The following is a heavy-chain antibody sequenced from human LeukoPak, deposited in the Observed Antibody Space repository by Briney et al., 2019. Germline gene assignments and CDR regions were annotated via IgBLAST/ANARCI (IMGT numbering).Heavy chain of an antibody. D-gene: IGHD3-22*01. J-gene: IGHJ4*02. CDR1: GGSISSGGYS. CDR2: INHSGST. V-gene: IGHV4-34*01. CDR3: ARGYYYDGYFDY. Sequence: SGTLSLTCAVSGGSISSGGYSWSWIRQPPGKGLEWIGEINHSGSTNYNPSLKSRVTISVDTSKNQFSLKLSSVTAADTAVYYCARGYYYDGYFDYWGQGTLVTVSS.